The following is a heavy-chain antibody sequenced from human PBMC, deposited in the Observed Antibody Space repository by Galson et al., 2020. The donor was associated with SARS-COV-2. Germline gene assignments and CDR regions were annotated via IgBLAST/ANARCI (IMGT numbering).Heavy chain of an antibody. D-gene: IGHD4-17*01. CDR2: INNDGTIT. J-gene: IGHJ3*02. CDR3: ARAGYGVAEDALDM. Sequence: GESLKISCAASVFTFSDYWMYWVRQVPGKGLLWVSHINNDGTITRYADSVKGRFIVSRDNADKTLYLHMNSLRPEDTAIYYCARAGYGVAEDALDMWGQGTIVIVSS. CDR1: VFTFSDYW. V-gene: IGHV3-74*01.